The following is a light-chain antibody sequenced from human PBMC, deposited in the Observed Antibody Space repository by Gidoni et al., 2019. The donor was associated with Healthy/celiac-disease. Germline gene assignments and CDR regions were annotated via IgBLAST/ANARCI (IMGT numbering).Light chain of an antibody. V-gene: IGKV1-33*01. CDR1: QDISNY. Sequence: DIQMTQSPSSLSASVGDRVTITCQASQDISNYLNWYQHKPGKAPKLLIYDASNLETGVPSSFSGSGSGTDFTCTISILQPEDIATYYCQQYDNLPLYTVGQGTKLEIK. J-gene: IGKJ2*01. CDR3: QQYDNLPLYT. CDR2: DAS.